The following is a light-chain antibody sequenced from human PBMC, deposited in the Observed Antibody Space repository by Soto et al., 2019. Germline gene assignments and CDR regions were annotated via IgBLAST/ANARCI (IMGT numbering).Light chain of an antibody. CDR2: GAF. V-gene: IGKV3-15*01. CDR3: QQYGSSPPIT. J-gene: IGKJ5*01. Sequence: EIVMTQSPATLSVSPGGRATLSCRASQSVSNNLAWYQQKPGQGPRLLIYGAFTRATGIPARFSGSGSGTEFTLTISTLQSEDFAVYYCQQYGSSPPITFGQGTRLEIK. CDR1: QSVSNN.